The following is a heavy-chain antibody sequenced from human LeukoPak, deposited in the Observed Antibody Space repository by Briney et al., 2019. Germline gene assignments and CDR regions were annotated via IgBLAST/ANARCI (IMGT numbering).Heavy chain of an antibody. Sequence: PSETLSLTCTVSGGSISSYYWSWIRQPAGKGLEWIGRIYTSGSTNYNPSLKSRVTMSVDTSKNQFSLKLSSVTAADTAVYYCATLSPIAYCGGDCYSNDAFDIWGQGTMVTVSS. V-gene: IGHV4-4*07. D-gene: IGHD2-21*02. J-gene: IGHJ3*02. CDR2: IYTSGST. CDR1: GGSISSYY. CDR3: ATLSPIAYCGGDCYSNDAFDI.